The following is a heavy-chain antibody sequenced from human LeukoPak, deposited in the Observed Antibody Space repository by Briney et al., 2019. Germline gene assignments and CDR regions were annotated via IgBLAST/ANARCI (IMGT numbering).Heavy chain of an antibody. J-gene: IGHJ4*02. V-gene: IGHV4-34*01. CDR3: ARGCPVNTAMIHVDY. CDR2: INHSEST. CDR1: GGSFSNYC. Sequence: SETLSLTCAVYGGSFSNYCWSWVRQPPGKGLEWIGEINHSESTNYNPSLKSRVTISVDTSKNQLSLNLTSVTAADTAVYYCARGCPVNTAMIHVDYWGQGTLVTVSS. D-gene: IGHD5-18*01.